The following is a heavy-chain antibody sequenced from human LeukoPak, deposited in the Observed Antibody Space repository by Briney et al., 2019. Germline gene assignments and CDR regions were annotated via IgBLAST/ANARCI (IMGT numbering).Heavy chain of an antibody. Sequence: PSETLSLTCTVSGDSLSGYYGRWIRQPPGKGLEGIVYISYRGSPKYNPPLKSRVSMSGDTSKTHLSLKVVTVSAEDRAVYYSGSTKYNPPLTSRVTMSVDTSKNQFSLKVRSLTAADTAVYYCARIRRTADCSGDCCYDYWGQGTLVTVSS. CDR2: ISYRGSP. D-gene: IGHD3-10*01. V-gene: IGHV4-59*08. CDR1: GDSLSGYY. CDR3: GSTKYNPPLTSRVTMSVDTSKNQFSLKVRSLTAADTAVYYCARIRRTADCSGDCCYDY. J-gene: IGHJ4*02.